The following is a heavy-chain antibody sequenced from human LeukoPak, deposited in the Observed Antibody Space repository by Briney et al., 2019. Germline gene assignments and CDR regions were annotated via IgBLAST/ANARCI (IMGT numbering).Heavy chain of an antibody. V-gene: IGHV1-18*01. CDR1: GYTFTSYA. CDR2: ISGYNGNT. Sequence: ASVKVSCKASGYTFTSYAITWVRQAPGQGLEWMGWISGYNGNTNYAQKLQGRVTMTTDTSTNTAYMELRSLRSDDTAVYYCARVAPHRRLAVSGLVYFDYWGRGTLVTVSS. D-gene: IGHD3-10*01. J-gene: IGHJ4*02. CDR3: ARVAPHRRLAVSGLVYFDY.